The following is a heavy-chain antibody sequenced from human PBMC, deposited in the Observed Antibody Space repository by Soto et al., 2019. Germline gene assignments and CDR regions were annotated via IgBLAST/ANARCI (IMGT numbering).Heavy chain of an antibody. J-gene: IGHJ3*02. Sequence: GGSLGLSCAASGFIFSQHHMKWVRQAPGKGLEWVSSVNDISSHIYYADSVRGRFTISRDNAENSLYLQLHSLRTEDTALYYCARGRCSGAGCYLRYDRFDIWGQGTMVTVSS. CDR2: VNDISSHI. V-gene: IGHV3-21*01. D-gene: IGHD2-15*01. CDR1: GFIFSQHH. CDR3: ARGRCSGAGCYLRYDRFDI.